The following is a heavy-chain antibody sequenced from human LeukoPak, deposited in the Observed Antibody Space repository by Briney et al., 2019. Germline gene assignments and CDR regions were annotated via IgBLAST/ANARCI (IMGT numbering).Heavy chain of an antibody. CDR2: IIPIFGTA. Sequence: GASVTVSCKASGGTFISYAISWVRQAPGQGLEWMGGIIPIFGTANYAQKFQGRVTITADKSTSTAYMELSSLRSEDTAVYYCARGGRNFQQQLVCFDYWGQGTLVTVSS. J-gene: IGHJ4*02. D-gene: IGHD6-13*01. V-gene: IGHV1-69*06. CDR1: GGTFISYA. CDR3: ARGGRNFQQQLVCFDY.